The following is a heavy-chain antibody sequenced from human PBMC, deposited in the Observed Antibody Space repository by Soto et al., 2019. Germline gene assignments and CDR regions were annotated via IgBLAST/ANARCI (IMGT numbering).Heavy chain of an antibody. CDR2: IYYSGST. Sequence: PSETLSLTCTVSGGSISSYYWSWIRQPPGKGLEWIGYIYYSGSTNYNPSLKSRVTISVDTSKNQFSLKLSSVTAADTAVYYCARDNYCSSTSCINWFDPWGQGTRVTVSS. V-gene: IGHV4-59*01. J-gene: IGHJ5*02. CDR1: GGSISSYY. D-gene: IGHD2-2*01. CDR3: ARDNYCSSTSCINWFDP.